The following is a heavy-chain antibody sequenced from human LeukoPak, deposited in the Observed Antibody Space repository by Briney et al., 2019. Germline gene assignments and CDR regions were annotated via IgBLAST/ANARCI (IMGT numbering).Heavy chain of an antibody. Sequence: LSLTCTVSGGSISSSSYCWGWVRQAPGKGLEWVAVISYDGSNKYYADSVKGRFTISRDNSKNTLYLQMNSLRAEDTAVYYCARDRGYSSSWYWAEYYYYYGMDVWGQGTTVTVSS. D-gene: IGHD6-13*01. V-gene: IGHV3-30*03. CDR1: GGSISSSSYC. CDR2: ISYDGSNK. CDR3: ARDRGYSSSWYWAEYYYYYGMDV. J-gene: IGHJ6*02.